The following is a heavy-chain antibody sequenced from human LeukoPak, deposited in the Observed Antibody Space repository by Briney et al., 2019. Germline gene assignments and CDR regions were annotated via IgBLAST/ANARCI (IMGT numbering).Heavy chain of an antibody. CDR2: IYHSEST. D-gene: IGHD3-16*01. Sequence: SQTLSLTCTVSGGSISSGGYYWSWIRQPPGKGLEWIGYIYHSESTYYNPSLKSRVTISVDRSKNQFSLKLTSVTAADTAVYYCARLGRGEAYYFDYWGQGILVTVSS. CDR1: GGSISSGGYY. CDR3: ARLGRGEAYYFDY. V-gene: IGHV4-30-2*01. J-gene: IGHJ4*02.